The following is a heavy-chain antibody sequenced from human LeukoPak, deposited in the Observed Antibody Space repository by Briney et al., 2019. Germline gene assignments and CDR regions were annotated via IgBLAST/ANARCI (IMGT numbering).Heavy chain of an antibody. J-gene: IGHJ6*02. Sequence: PGGSLRLSCAASGFTFSSYGMHWVRQAPGKGLKGVAVISYVGTEKFHAESVKGRFTISRDNSKNTLYLDMNTLRAEDTAVYYCVAVAPAAATGHYYGMDVWGQGTTVTVSS. D-gene: IGHD2-2*01. V-gene: IGHV3-30*03. CDR3: VAVAPAAATGHYYGMDV. CDR1: GFTFSSYG. CDR2: ISYVGTEK.